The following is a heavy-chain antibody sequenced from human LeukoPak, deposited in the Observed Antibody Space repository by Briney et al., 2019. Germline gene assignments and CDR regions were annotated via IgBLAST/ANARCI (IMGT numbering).Heavy chain of an antibody. Sequence: GGSLRLSCAASGFTFSDYYMSWIRQAPGKGLEWVSYISSSSSHTNYADSVKGRFTISRDNAKNSLYLQMNSLRAEDTAVYYCARYGDYAFDIWGRGTMVTVSS. D-gene: IGHD4-17*01. CDR3: ARYGDYAFDI. J-gene: IGHJ3*02. CDR1: GFTFSDYY. V-gene: IGHV3-11*06. CDR2: ISSSSSHT.